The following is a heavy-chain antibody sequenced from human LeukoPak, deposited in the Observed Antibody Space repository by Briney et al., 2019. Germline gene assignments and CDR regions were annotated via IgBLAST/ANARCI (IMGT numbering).Heavy chain of an antibody. Sequence: PSQTLSLTCTVSGGSISSGDYYWSWIRQPPGKGLEWIGYIYYSGSTYYNPSLKSRVTISVDTSKNQFSLKLSSVTAADTAVYYCARGAIFYSDINWFDPWGQGTLVTVSS. J-gene: IGHJ5*02. CDR2: IYYSGST. D-gene: IGHD3-3*01. CDR3: ARGAIFYSDINWFDP. V-gene: IGHV4-30-4*08. CDR1: GGSISSGDYY.